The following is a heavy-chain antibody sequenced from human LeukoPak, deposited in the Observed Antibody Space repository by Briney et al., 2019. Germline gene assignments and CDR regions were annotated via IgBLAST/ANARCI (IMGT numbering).Heavy chain of an antibody. Sequence: GGSLRLSCVASGFAFRNYWMYWVRQGPGKGLVWLSRINPDGSTTTYADSVKGRFTISRDNAKNTLYLQMNSLRAEDTAVYYCARGRQQLVYYFDYWGQGTLVTVSS. CDR1: GFAFRNYW. J-gene: IGHJ4*02. D-gene: IGHD6-13*01. CDR3: ARGRQQLVYYFDY. CDR2: INPDGSTT. V-gene: IGHV3-74*01.